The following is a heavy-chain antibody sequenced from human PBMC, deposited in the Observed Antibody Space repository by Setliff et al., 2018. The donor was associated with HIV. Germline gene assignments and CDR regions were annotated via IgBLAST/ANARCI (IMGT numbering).Heavy chain of an antibody. J-gene: IGHJ4*02. CDR1: GFTFTNSG. CDR3: AKKTTGSSSLDY. CDR2: IRNDGTNK. D-gene: IGHD1-26*01. Sequence: QTGGSLRLSCTASGFTFTNSGMLWIRQAPGKGLEWVAFIRNDGTNKYYADSVKGRFTISRDNSNNTLYLHVNSLRPEDTAVYYCAKKTTGSSSLDYWGQGTLVTVSS. V-gene: IGHV3-30*02.